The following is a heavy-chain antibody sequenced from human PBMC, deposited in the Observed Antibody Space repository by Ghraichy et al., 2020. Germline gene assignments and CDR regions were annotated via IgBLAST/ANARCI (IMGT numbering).Heavy chain of an antibody. V-gene: IGHV3-74*01. CDR3: ARDVSYSGHD. CDR2: INSDESTT. J-gene: IGHJ4*02. D-gene: IGHD5-12*01. Sequence: LSLTCAASGFTFSNSWMHWVRQAPGKGLVWVSYINSDESTTTYADSVKGRFTISRDNAKNTVYLQMNSLRVEDTAVYYCARDVSYSGHDWGQGTLVTVSS. CDR1: GFTFSNSW.